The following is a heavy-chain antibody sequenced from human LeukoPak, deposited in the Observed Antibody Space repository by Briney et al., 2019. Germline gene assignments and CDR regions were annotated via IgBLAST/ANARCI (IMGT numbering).Heavy chain of an antibody. CDR1: GGSFSGYY. J-gene: IGHJ4*01. D-gene: IGHD6-13*01. V-gene: IGHV4-34*01. CDR3: ARDFTQTIADGXHFDY. Sequence: SETLSLTCVVYGGSFSGYYWSWIRQPPGKGLEWIGEINHSGSTNYNPSLKSRVTISVDTSKNQFSLKLSSVTAADTAVYYCARDFTQTIADGXHFDYWXXGTLVTVS. CDR2: INHSGST.